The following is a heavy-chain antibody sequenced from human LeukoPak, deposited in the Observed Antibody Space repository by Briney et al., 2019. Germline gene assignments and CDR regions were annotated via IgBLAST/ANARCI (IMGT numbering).Heavy chain of an antibody. J-gene: IGHJ5*02. CDR3: ARHVAHLVWFGEFPNNLFDP. Sequence: SETLSLTCTVSGGSISSSGSFWGWIRQPPGKGLEWFGSIFYSGIPYYNPSLKRRVTISVDTSKNQFSLKLSSVTLAHPAVYFCARHVAHLVWFGEFPNNLFDPWRRETLLTLS. D-gene: IGHD3-10*01. CDR2: IFYSGIP. V-gene: IGHV4-39*01. CDR1: GGSISSSGSF.